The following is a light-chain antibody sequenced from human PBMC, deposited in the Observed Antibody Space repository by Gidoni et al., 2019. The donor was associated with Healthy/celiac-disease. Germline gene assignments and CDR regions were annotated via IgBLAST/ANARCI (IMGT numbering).Light chain of an antibody. J-gene: IGKJ2*01. CDR2: GAS. CDR3: QQYNNCPLYT. Sequence: SQSVSSNLAWYQQKPGQAPRLLKPGASTRATGIPARCSGSGSGTEFTLTISSLQSEDFAVYYCQQYNNCPLYTFGQGTKLEIK. V-gene: IGKV3-15*01. CDR1: QSVSSN.